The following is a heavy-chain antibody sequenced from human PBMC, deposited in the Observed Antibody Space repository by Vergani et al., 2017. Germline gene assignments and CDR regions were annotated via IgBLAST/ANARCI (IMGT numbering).Heavy chain of an antibody. D-gene: IGHD3-3*01. CDR2: IRGSGDST. V-gene: IGHV3-23*01. Sequence: EAQLLQSGGGVVQPGGSRKLSCAASGFSFSDYALPWVRQPPGKGLEWFSGIRGSGDSTYYADSVKDRFIISRDNSKSVLYLQMNSLRVEDSALYFCAKGQDYDYWSGPTGFDPWGQGTLVTVSS. CDR3: AKGQDYDYWSGPTGFDP. J-gene: IGHJ5*02. CDR1: GFSFSDYA.